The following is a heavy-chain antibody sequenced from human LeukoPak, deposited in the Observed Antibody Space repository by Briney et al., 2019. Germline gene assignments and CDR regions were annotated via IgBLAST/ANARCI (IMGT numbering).Heavy chain of an antibody. CDR1: GYTFTSSD. CDR3: ARLSKAYNWDEYYYYYFLNG. J-gene: IGHJ6*03. V-gene: IGHV1-8*01. D-gene: IGHD1-1*01. Sequence: TSVKVSCKASGYTFTSSDINWVQQATGQGLEWMGWMNPNSGNTGYAQKFQGRVTMTRDISTSTAYMELTNLRSEDTATYYCARLSKAYNWDEYYYYYFLNGWGKGTTVIVSS. CDR2: MNPNSGNT.